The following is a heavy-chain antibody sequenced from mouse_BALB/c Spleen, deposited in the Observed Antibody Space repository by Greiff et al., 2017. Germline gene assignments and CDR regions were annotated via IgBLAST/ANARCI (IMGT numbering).Heavy chain of an antibody. Sequence: EVQLQQSGPELVKPGASVKVSCKASGYAFTSYYMYWVKQSPGKSLEWIGYIDPYNGGTSYNQKFKGKATLTVDKSSSTAYMHLNSLTSEDSAVYYCARKEYGDYFDYWGQGTTVTVSS. CDR2: IDPYNGGT. V-gene: IGHV1S135*01. D-gene: IGHD2-10*02. CDR1: GYAFTSYY. J-gene: IGHJ2*01. CDR3: ARKEYGDYFDY.